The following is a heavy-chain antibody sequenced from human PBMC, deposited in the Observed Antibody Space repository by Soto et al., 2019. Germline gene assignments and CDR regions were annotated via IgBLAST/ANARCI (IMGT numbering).Heavy chain of an antibody. CDR3: ASTRAARTSYYYMDV. CDR1: GGTFSSYT. V-gene: IGHV1-69*02. D-gene: IGHD6-6*01. J-gene: IGHJ6*03. Sequence: APVKVSCKASGGTFSSYTISWVRQAPGQGLEWMGRIIPILGIANYAQKFQGRVTITADKSTSTAYMELSSLRSEDTAVYYCASTRAARTSYYYMDVWGKGTTVTVSS. CDR2: IIPILGIA.